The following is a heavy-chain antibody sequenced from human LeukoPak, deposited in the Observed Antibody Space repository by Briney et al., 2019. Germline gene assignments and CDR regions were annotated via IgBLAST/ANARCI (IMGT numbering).Heavy chain of an antibody. D-gene: IGHD3-3*01. CDR1: GFTFSSYS. CDR3: AREWGRLLEDWYFDL. J-gene: IGHJ2*01. V-gene: IGHV3-21*01. Sequence: GGSLRLSCAASGFTFSSYSMNWVRQTPGKGLEWVSSISSSSSYIYYADSVKGRFTISRDNAKSSLYLQMNSLRAEDTAVYYCAREWGRLLEDWYFDLWGRGTLVTVSS. CDR2: ISSSSSYI.